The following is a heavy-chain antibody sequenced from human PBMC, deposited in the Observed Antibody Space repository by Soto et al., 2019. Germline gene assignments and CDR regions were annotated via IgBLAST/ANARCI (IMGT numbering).Heavy chain of an antibody. Sequence: QPGGSLRLSCVASGFPFSSNGMAWVRQAPGKGLEWLSFVSSGGVTTYYAASVKGRFTVSRDNSKSSVFPQMNNLRAEDTAIYYCAKGLGSRSLEWLFGSFDSWGQGTLVTVSS. CDR1: GFPFSSNG. CDR2: VSSGGVTT. D-gene: IGHD3-3*01. CDR3: AKGLGSRSLEWLFGSFDS. V-gene: IGHV3-23*01. J-gene: IGHJ4*02.